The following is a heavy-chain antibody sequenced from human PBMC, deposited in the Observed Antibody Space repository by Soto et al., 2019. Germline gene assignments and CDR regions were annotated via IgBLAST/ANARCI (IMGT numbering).Heavy chain of an antibody. CDR2: ISSGGGNT. Sequence: EVQLVESGEGLVQPGGSLRLSCAASGFTFSNYAMHWVRQAPGKGLEYVSAISSGGGNTYYPDSVKGRFTISRDNSKNTMYLQMGNLRAEDMAVYYCARVGSGGYYDFWGQGILVTVSS. D-gene: IGHD3-22*01. CDR3: ARVGSGGYYDF. CDR1: GFTFSNYA. V-gene: IGHV3-64*02. J-gene: IGHJ4*02.